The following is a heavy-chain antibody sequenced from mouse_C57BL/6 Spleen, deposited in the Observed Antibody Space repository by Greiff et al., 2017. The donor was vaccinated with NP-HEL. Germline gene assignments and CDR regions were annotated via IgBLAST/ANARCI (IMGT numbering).Heavy chain of an antibody. CDR2: IDPNSGGT. V-gene: IGHV1-72*01. D-gene: IGHD1-1*01. Sequence: QVQLKQPGAELVKPGASVKLSCKASGYTFTSYWMHWVKQRPGRGLEWIGRIDPNSGGTKYNEKFKSKATLTVDKPSSTAYMQLSSLTSGDSAVYYCARGLGYYGVFYAMDDWGQGASVTVSS. CDR3: ARGLGYYGVFYAMDD. CDR1: GYTFTSYW. J-gene: IGHJ4*01.